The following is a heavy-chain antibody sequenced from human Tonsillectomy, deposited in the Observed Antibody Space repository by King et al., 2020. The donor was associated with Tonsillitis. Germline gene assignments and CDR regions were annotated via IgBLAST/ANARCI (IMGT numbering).Heavy chain of an antibody. CDR3: ARDRLVADDAFDI. CDR1: GFTFSNYA. D-gene: IGHD2-15*01. Sequence: VQLVESGGGVVQPGRSLRLSCAASGFTFSNYAMHWVRKAPGKGLDWVTVLSYDGSDKYYVDSVRGRFTISRDNSKNTLYLQMNSLRAEDTAVYYCARDRLVADDAFDIWGQGTMVTVSS. CDR2: LSYDGSDK. V-gene: IGHV3-30*04. J-gene: IGHJ3*02.